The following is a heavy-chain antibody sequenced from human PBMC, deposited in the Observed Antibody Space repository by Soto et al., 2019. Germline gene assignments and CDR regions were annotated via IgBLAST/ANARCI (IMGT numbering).Heavy chain of an antibody. J-gene: IGHJ4*02. CDR2: IYYSGST. D-gene: IGHD3-9*01. CDR3: ASYSRIFSTSYYFDY. Sequence: SETLSLTCTVSGGSISSGGYYWSWIRQHPGKGLEWIGYIYYSGSTYYNPSLKSRVTISVDTSKNQFSLKLSSVTAADTAVYYCASYSRIFSTSYYFDYSGQGTLVTVS. CDR1: GGSISSGGYY. V-gene: IGHV4-31*03.